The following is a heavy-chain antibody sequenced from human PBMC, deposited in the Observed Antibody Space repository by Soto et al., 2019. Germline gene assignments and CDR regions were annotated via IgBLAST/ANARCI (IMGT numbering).Heavy chain of an antibody. CDR3: ARVYCSGGSCYSIDY. D-gene: IGHD2-15*01. CDR2: ISTDNGNT. Sequence: ASVKVSCKASGYTFTNSGISWVRQAPGQGLEWMGWISTDNGNTNYAQHLQGRVTMTRDTSTSTVYMELSSLRSEDTAVYYCARVYCSGGSCYSIDYWGQGTLVTVSS. CDR1: GYTFTNSG. V-gene: IGHV1-18*01. J-gene: IGHJ4*02.